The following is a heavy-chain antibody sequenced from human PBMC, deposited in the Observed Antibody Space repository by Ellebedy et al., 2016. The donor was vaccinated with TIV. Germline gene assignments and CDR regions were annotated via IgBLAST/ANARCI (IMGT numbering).Heavy chain of an antibody. CDR2: INPKSANR. CDR1: KYTFSDFH. J-gene: IGHJ4*02. D-gene: IGHD4-17*01. Sequence: AASVQVSCKASKYTFSDFHIHWVRQAPGQGLEWMGRINPKSANRNYAQKFQDRVTISRDTSITTAYMEMHRLTSDDTGVYYCARESSASDYFLDSWGQGTLVTVSS. CDR3: ARESSASDYFLDS. V-gene: IGHV1-2*01.